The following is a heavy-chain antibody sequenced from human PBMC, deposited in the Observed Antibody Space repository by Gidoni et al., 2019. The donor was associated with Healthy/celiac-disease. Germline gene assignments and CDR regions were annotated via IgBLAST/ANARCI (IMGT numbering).Heavy chain of an antibody. J-gene: IGHJ5*02. CDR2: ISCSGVST. Sequence: EVQLLESGGGLVQPGGSLRLSCSSSGFTFRSYGMGGVRPAPGKGLEWVSAISCSGVSTYYADPVKGRVTIPRDNSKNPLYLQMNSRRAEDTAVYYCAKATRGSGSPWFDPWGQGTLVTVSS. D-gene: IGHD3-10*01. CDR1: GFTFRSYG. V-gene: IGHV3-23*01. CDR3: AKATRGSGSPWFDP.